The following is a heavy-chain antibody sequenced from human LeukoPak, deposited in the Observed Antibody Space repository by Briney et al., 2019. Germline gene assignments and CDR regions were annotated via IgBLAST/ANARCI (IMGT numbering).Heavy chain of an antibody. J-gene: IGHJ4*02. V-gene: IGHV3-48*01. CDR3: AQDYSGYDLSAGY. D-gene: IGHD5-12*01. CDR2: VSSSGTTT. Sequence: GGSLRLSCAASGFTFSSYSVIWARQAPGKGLEWVSYVSSSGTTTYYADSVKGRFTISRDNSKYTLYLQMNSLRAEDTGLYYCAQDYSGYDLSAGYWGQGTLVTVSS. CDR1: GFTFSSYS.